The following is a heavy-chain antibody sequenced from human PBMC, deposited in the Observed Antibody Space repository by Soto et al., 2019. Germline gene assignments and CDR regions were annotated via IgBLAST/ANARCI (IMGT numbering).Heavy chain of an antibody. D-gene: IGHD2-2*01. V-gene: IGHV3-33*01. CDR3: ARDLGHEGYCSSTSCPPPNWFDP. Sequence: QVQLVESGGGVVQPGRSLRLSCAASGFTFSSYGMHWVRQAPGKGLEWVAVIWYDGSNKYYADSVKGRFTISRDNSKNTLYLQMNSLRAEDTAVYYCARDLGHEGYCSSTSCPPPNWFDPWGQGTLVTVSS. J-gene: IGHJ5*02. CDR2: IWYDGSNK. CDR1: GFTFSSYG.